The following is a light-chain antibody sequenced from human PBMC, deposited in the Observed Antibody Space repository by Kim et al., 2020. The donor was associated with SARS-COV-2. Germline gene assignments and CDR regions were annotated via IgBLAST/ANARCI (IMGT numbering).Light chain of an antibody. CDR3: AAWDDSLSGWV. CDR1: SSNIGSNY. V-gene: IGLV1-47*01. J-gene: IGLJ3*02. CDR2: RNN. Sequence: ELTQPPSASGTPGQRVTISCSGSSSNIGSNYVYWYQQLPGTAPKLLIYRNNQRPSGVPDRFSGSKSGTSASLAISGLRSEDEADYYCAAWDDSLSGWVFGGRTQL.